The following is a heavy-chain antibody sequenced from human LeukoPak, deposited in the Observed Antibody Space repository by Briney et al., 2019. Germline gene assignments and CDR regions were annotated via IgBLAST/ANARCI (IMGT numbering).Heavy chain of an antibody. CDR1: GYTFTGYY. D-gene: IGHD6-19*01. Sequence: ASVKVSCKASGYTFTGYYMHWVRQAPGQGLEWTAWINPNSGGTNYAQKFQGRVTMTRDTSISTAYMELSRLRSDDTAVYYCARVGEYIAVAGTGDWFDPWGQGTLVTVSS. J-gene: IGHJ5*02. CDR2: INPNSGGT. CDR3: ARVGEYIAVAGTGDWFDP. V-gene: IGHV1-2*02.